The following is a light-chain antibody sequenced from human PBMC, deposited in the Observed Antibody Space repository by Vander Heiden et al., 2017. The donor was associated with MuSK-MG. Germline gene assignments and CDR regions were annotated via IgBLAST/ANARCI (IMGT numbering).Light chain of an antibody. J-gene: IGKJ4*01. V-gene: IGKV1-33*01. Sequence: DIQMTQSPSSLSASVGDRVTITCQASQDISKYLNWYQAKPGKAPKLLSYDASNLETGVPSRFSGSGSGTDFSFTISSLQPEDFATYYCQQHDNVPLTFGGGTKVEIK. CDR1: QDISKY. CDR3: QQHDNVPLT. CDR2: DAS.